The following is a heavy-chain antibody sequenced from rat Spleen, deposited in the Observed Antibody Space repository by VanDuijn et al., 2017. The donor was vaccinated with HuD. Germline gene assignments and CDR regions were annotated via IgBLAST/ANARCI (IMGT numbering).Heavy chain of an antibody. CDR2: LSYDGSKT. CDR1: GFTFSHYD. Sequence: EVQLVESGGGLVQPGRSLKLSCAASGFTFSHYDMAWVRQTPKKGLEWVAFLSYDGSKTFYRDSVKGRFTISRDNAKSTLYLQMDSLRSEDTATYYCARRHYGYTDYFDYWGQGVMVPVSS. D-gene: IGHD1-11*01. V-gene: IGHV5-7*01. CDR3: ARRHYGYTDYFDY. J-gene: IGHJ2*01.